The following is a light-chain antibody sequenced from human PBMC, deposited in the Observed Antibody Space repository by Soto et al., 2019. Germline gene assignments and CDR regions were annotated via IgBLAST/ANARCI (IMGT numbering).Light chain of an antibody. CDR1: QTIDSH. CDR3: QQYDEWPLT. V-gene: IGKV3-15*01. Sequence: ILMTQSPATLSVSPGEGATLSCRASQTIDSHLAWYQQKPGQAPRVLIFGASTRATGIAARFSGRGSGTDFTLTISSLQSEDFAVYYCQQYDEWPLTFGPGAKVEI. CDR2: GAS. J-gene: IGKJ1*01.